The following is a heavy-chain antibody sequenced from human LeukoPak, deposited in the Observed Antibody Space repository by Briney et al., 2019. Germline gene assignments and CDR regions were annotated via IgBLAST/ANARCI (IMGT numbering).Heavy chain of an antibody. CDR1: GFAFSTYW. CDR2: IRTDGGST. Sequence: GGSLRLSCAASGFAFSTYWMHWVRQAPGKGLVWVSRIRTDGGSTYYAGSVKGRFTISRDNSKNTLYLQMNSLRAEDTAVYYCAKNQALRYFDWPHAFDIWGQGTMVTVSS. J-gene: IGHJ3*02. CDR3: AKNQALRYFDWPHAFDI. D-gene: IGHD3-9*01. V-gene: IGHV3-74*01.